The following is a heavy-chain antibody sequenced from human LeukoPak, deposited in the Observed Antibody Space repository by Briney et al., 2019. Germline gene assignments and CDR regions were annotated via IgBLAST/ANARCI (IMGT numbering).Heavy chain of an antibody. CDR3: SQQEYYDILTGQDHYYYYGMDV. CDR2: ISSRSTYI. J-gene: IGHJ6*02. V-gene: IGHV3-21*01. Sequence: GGSLRLSCAASGFTFSSHSMNWVRQTPGKGLEWVSSISSRSTYIYYADSVKGRFTISRDNAKNSLYLQMNSLRAEDTAVYYCSQQEYYDILTGQDHYYYYGMDVWGQGTTVTVSS. CDR1: GFTFSSHS. D-gene: IGHD3-9*01.